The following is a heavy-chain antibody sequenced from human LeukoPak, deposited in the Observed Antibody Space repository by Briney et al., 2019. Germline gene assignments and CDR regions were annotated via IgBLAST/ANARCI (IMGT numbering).Heavy chain of an antibody. CDR2: ISAYNGNT. V-gene: IGHV1-18*04. J-gene: IGHJ4*02. CDR3: ARDPEFGELPFDY. CDR1: GYTFTSYG. Sequence: ASVKVSCKASGYTFTSYGISRVRQAPGQGLEWMGWISAYNGNTNNAQKHQGRVTMTTDTSTSTAYMELRSLRSDDTAVYYCARDPEFGELPFDYWGQGTLVTVSS. D-gene: IGHD3-10*01.